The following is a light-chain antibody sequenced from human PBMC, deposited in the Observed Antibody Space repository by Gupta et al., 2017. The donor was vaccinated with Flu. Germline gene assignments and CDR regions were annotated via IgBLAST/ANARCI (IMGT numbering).Light chain of an antibody. V-gene: IGKV3-20*01. CDR3: QKYGTSPT. J-gene: IGKJ2*01. CDR2: RGS. CDR1: QSVSSTY. Sequence: EVVLTQSPDTLSLSTGERTTLSCRVSQSVSSTYLAWYQQKAGQAPRLLIYRGSTRATGIPDRFSGSGSGTDFTLTISRLEPDDFAVYYCQKYGTSPTFGQGTKLEIK.